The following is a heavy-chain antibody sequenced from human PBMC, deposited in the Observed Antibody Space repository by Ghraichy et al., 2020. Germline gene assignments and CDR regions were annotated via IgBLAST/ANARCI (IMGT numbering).Heavy chain of an antibody. CDR3: ASLYDLLTEAEGY. Sequence: SETLSLTCTVSGGSISSSSYYWGWIRQPPGKGLEWIGNIYYTGSTDYNPSLKSRVTISVDTSKNQFSLKLSSVTAADTAVYYCASLYDLLTEAEGYWGQGILVTVSS. CDR2: IYYTGST. J-gene: IGHJ4*02. D-gene: IGHD3-9*01. CDR1: GGSISSSSYY. V-gene: IGHV4-39*01.